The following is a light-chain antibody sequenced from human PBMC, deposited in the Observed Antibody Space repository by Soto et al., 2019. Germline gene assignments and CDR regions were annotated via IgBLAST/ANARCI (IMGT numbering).Light chain of an antibody. CDR3: QQYYTTLS. V-gene: IGKV4-1*01. CDR2: WAS. Sequence: DIVMTQSPDSLAVSLGERATINCKSSQSVLYNSDNKNYLAWYQQKPVQPPKLLIYWASTRDSGVPDRFSGRGSGADFTITISSLQAEDVAVYYCQQYYTTLSFGGGTKVEIK. CDR1: QSVLYNSDNKNY. J-gene: IGKJ4*01.